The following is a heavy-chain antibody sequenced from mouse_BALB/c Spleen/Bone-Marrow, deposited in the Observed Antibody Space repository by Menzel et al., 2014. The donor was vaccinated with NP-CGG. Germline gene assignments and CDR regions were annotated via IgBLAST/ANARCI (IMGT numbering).Heavy chain of an antibody. CDR1: GFTFSNFG. J-gene: IGHJ4*01. Sequence: VQLKESGGGLVQPGGTRRLSCAASGFTFSNFGIHWVRQAPGKGLEWVAYISGVSSTIYYADTVKGRFTISRDNPKNTLFLQMTSLRSEDTAMYYCARSTWSYYNGMDYWGQGTSVTVSS. V-gene: IGHV5-17*02. D-gene: IGHD1-1*01. CDR2: ISGVSSTI. CDR3: ARSTWSYYNGMDY.